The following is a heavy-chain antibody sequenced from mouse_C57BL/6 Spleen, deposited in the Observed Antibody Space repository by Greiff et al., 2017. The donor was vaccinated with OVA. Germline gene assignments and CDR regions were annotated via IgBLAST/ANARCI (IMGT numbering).Heavy chain of an antibody. J-gene: IGHJ4*01. Sequence: EVQLQQSGPELVKPGASVKISCKASGYTFTDYYMHWVKQSHGKSLEWIGDINPNNGGTSYNQKFKGKATLTVDKSSSTAYMELRSLTSEDSAVYYCATDPYYYAMDYWGQGTSVTVSS. CDR3: ATDPYYYAMDY. CDR2: INPNNGGT. CDR1: GYTFTDYY. V-gene: IGHV1-26*01.